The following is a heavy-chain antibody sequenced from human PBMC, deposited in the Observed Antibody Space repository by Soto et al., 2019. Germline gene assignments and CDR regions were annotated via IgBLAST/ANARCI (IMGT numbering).Heavy chain of an antibody. V-gene: IGHV1-3*05. CDR3: ARVSGYYLPDY. CDR1: GYTFTNYA. D-gene: IGHD5-12*01. J-gene: IGHJ4*02. Sequence: QVQLVQSGAEEKKPGASVKASCKASGYTFTNYAMHWVRQAPGQRLEWMGWINAGNGNTKYSQKFQGRVTITRDTSASTAYMELSSLRSEDTAVYYCARVSGYYLPDYWGQGTLVTVSS. CDR2: INAGNGNT.